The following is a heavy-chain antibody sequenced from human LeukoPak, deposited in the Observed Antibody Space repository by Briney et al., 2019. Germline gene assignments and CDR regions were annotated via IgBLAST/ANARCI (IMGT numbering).Heavy chain of an antibody. J-gene: IGHJ2*01. D-gene: IGHD6-13*01. CDR1: GFTFDDYG. CDR3: AKGGAAADNYWYFDL. V-gene: IGHV3-9*01. CDR2: ISWNRGSI. Sequence: GGSLRLSCAASGFTFDDYGMHWVRQAPGKGLEWVSGISWNRGSIGYADSVKGRFTISRDTAKNSLYLQTNSLRPEDTALYYCAKGGAAADNYWYFDLWGRGTLVTVSS.